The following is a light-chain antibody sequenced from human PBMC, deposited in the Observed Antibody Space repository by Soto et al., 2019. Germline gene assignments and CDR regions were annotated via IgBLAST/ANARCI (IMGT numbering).Light chain of an antibody. Sequence: EIVLTQSPVTLSLSPGERATLSCRASQSVTDFLAWYQQKPGQAPRLLIYDASNRATGIPARFSGSGSGTDFTLSISSLQPEDFAIYYCQQHSKWPLTFGGGTKVEIK. CDR1: QSVTDF. J-gene: IGKJ4*01. V-gene: IGKV3-11*01. CDR3: QQHSKWPLT. CDR2: DAS.